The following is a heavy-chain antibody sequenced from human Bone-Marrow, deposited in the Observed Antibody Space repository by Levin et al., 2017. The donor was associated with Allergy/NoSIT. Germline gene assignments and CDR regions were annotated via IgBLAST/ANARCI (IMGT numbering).Heavy chain of an antibody. CDR3: AKGSGVLLLWYFDL. V-gene: IGHV3-30*04. CDR2: ISNDGSTK. D-gene: IGHD6-19*01. Sequence: GGSLRLSCAASGFTFSNSAMHWVRRAPGKGLEWVAVISNDGSTKYYADSVKGRFTISRDNSEKTLYLQMNSLSVEDRAVYYCAKGSGVLLLWYFDLWGRGTLVTVSS. CDR1: GFTFSNSA. J-gene: IGHJ2*01.